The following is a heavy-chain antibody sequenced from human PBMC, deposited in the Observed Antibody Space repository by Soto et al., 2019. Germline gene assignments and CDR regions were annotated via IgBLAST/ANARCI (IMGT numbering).Heavy chain of an antibody. CDR1: GDSISSNSHY. J-gene: IGHJ1*01. CDR3: LRHAKRIIRAY. V-gene: IGHV4-39*01. D-gene: IGHD2-15*01. CDR2: IYYDGNT. Sequence: SETLSLTCTVSGDSISSNSHYWGWIRQPPGKGLESIANIYYDGNTYYNPSLKSRVTISLDTSKNQFSLKLSSVTAADTAVYYCLRHAKRIIRAYCGQGSLVPVSS.